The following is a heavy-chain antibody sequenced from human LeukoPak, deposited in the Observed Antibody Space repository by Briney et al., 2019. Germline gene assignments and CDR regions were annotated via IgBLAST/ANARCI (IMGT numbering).Heavy chain of an antibody. D-gene: IGHD1-26*01. V-gene: IGHV1-18*01. CDR2: TSAYNGNT. CDR3: ARAREVGATAAPYFDY. Sequence: SVKVSCKASGYTFTSYGISWVRQAPGQGLEWMGWTSAYNGNTNYAQKLQGRVTMTTDTSTSTAYMELRSLRSDDTAVYYCARAREVGATAAPYFDYWGQGTLVTVSS. CDR1: GYTFTSYG. J-gene: IGHJ4*02.